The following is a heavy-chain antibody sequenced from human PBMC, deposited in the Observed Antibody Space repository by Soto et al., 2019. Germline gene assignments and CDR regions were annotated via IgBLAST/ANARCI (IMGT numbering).Heavy chain of an antibody. CDR2: ISWNSGNI. D-gene: IGHD2-2*01. J-gene: IGHJ3*01. CDR1: GFTFDDYA. Sequence: EVQLVESGGGVVQPGRSLRLSCSASGFTFDDYAMNWVRQAPGKGLEWVSSISWNSGNIVYADSVRGRFTISRDNAKTPLHLQMNSLRAEDTALYYCTKGASTSCFSAFDLWGQGTMVTVSS. CDR3: TKGASTSCFSAFDL. V-gene: IGHV3-9*01.